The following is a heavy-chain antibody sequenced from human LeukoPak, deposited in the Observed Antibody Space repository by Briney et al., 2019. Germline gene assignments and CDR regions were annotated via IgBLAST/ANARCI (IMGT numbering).Heavy chain of an antibody. CDR1: GFTVSSNY. CDR2: IRSKTDGGTT. Sequence: GGSLRLSCAASGFTVSSNYMSWVRQAPGKGLEWVGRIRSKTDGGTTDYAVSVQGRFTISRDDSKNTLYLQMSSLKTEDTAVYYCAKHIYGVVSIQQWGQGTLVTVSS. J-gene: IGHJ1*01. CDR3: AKHIYGVVSIQQ. V-gene: IGHV3-15*01. D-gene: IGHD3-3*01.